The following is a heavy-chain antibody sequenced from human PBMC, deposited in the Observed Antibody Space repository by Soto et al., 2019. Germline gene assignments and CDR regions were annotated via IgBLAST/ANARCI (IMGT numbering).Heavy chain of an antibody. V-gene: IGHV4-61*01. Sequence: ASETLSLTCTVSGGSVSSGSYYWSWIRQPPGKGLEWIGYIYYSGSTNYNPSLKSQVTISVDTSKNQFSLKLSSVTAADTAVYYCARAVGSPHYYYYGMDVWGQGTTVTVSS. CDR3: ARAVGSPHYYYYGMDV. CDR1: GGSVSSGSYY. J-gene: IGHJ6*02. D-gene: IGHD3-10*01. CDR2: IYYSGST.